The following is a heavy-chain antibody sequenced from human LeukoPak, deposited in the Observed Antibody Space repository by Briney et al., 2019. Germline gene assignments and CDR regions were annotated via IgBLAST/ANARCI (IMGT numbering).Heavy chain of an antibody. V-gene: IGHV3-30*04. Sequence: GGSLRLSCAASGFTFSSYAMHWVRQATGKGLEWVAVISYDGSNKYYADSVKGRFTMSRDNSKNTLHLQMNSLRAEDTAVYYCARDQITMVRGVITPTYYYYGMDVWGQGTTVTVSS. D-gene: IGHD3-10*01. J-gene: IGHJ6*02. CDR3: ARDQITMVRGVITPTYYYYGMDV. CDR1: GFTFSSYA. CDR2: ISYDGSNK.